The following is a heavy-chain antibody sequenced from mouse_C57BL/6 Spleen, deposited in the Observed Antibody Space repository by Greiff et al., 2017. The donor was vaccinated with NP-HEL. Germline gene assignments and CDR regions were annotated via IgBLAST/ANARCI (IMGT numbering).Heavy chain of an antibody. CDR1: GFTFSDYG. J-gene: IGHJ1*03. V-gene: IGHV5-17*01. D-gene: IGHD1-1*01. CDR2: ISSGSSTI. Sequence: EVKLVESGGGLVKPGGSLKLSCAASGFTFSDYGMHWVRQAPEKGLEWVAYISSGSSTIYYADTVKGRFTISRANAKNTLFLQMTSLRSEDTAMYYCASYYYGSSWYFDVWGTGTTVTVSS. CDR3: ASYYYGSSWYFDV.